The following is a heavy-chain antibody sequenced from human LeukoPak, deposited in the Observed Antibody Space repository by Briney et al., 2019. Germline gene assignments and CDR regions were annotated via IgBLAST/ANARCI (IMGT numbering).Heavy chain of an antibody. CDR1: GFAFCTYG. V-gene: IGHV3-48*02. CDR2: ISISSSTI. CDR3: ARDNYYDSSGYYYVSYFQH. Sequence: GGSLRLSCAASGFAFCTYGMSCVRQTPGRGVWRVSYISISSSTIHYADSVKGRFTTSRDNAKNSRYLQMNSLRDDDTAVYYCARDNYYDSSGYYYVSYFQHWGQGTLVTVSS. D-gene: IGHD3-22*01. J-gene: IGHJ1*01.